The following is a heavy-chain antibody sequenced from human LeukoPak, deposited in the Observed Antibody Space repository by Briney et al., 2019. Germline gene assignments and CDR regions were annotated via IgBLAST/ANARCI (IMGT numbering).Heavy chain of an antibody. CDR3: ARASDCSSTSCYDYFDY. V-gene: IGHV4-38-2*02. CDR2: IYHSGST. CDR1: GYSISSGYY. D-gene: IGHD2-2*01. Sequence: SETLSLTCTVSGYSISSGYYWGWIRQPPGKGLEWIGSIYHSGSTYYNPSLKSRVTISVDTSKNQFSLKLSSVTAADTAVYYCARASDCSSTSCYDYFDYWGQGTLVTVSS. J-gene: IGHJ4*02.